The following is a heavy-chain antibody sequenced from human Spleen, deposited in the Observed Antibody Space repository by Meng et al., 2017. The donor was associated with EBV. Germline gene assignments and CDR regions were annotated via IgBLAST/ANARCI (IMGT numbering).Heavy chain of an antibody. V-gene: IGHV3-30*04. CDR1: GFNFKTYA. CDR2: MSYDGLNT. CDR3: ARGKRSGRFSPIDY. D-gene: IGHD1-26*01. J-gene: IGHJ4*02. Sequence: VQLVQSGGGVVQPGRSLRLSCATSGFNFKTYAMYWVRQAPGKGLEWVTVMSYDGLNTYYTDSVKGRFTISRDNSKNMLFLQMSNLKTDDTAVYYCARGKRSGRFSPIDYWGLGTLVTVSS.